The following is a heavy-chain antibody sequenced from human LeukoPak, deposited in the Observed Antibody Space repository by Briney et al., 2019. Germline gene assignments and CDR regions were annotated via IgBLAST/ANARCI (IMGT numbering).Heavy chain of an antibody. V-gene: IGHV4-34*01. J-gene: IGHJ4*02. CDR3: ARQADGSYSR. D-gene: IGHD1-26*01. Sequence: SETLSLTCAVYGGSFSGFYWSWIRQPPGKGLQWIGSIYYSGSTYYNPSLKSRVTISVDTSKNQFSLKLSSVTAADTAVYYCARQADGSYSRWGQGTPVTVSS. CDR2: IYYSGST. CDR1: GGSFSGFY.